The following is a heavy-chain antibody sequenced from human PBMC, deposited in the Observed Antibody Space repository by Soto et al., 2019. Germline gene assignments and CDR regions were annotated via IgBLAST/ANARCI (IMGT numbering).Heavy chain of an antibody. CDR2: IIPIFGTA. J-gene: IGHJ6*02. Sequence: SVKVSCKASGGTFSSYSISWVRQAPGQGLEWMGGIIPIFGTANYAQKLQGRVTITADESTSTACMELSSLRSEDTAVYYCASRIAVAGKGYYYGMDAWGQGTTVTVSS. V-gene: IGHV1-69*13. CDR1: GGTFSSYS. CDR3: ASRIAVAGKGYYYGMDA. D-gene: IGHD6-19*01.